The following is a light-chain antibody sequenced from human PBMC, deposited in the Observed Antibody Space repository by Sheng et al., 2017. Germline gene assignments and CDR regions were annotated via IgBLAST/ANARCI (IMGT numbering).Light chain of an antibody. CDR3: AAWDDSLNVFV. CDR1: NSNIRNNY. V-gene: IGLV1-51*01. Sequence: QSVLTQPPSVSAAPGQKVTISCSGSNSNIRNNYVSWYQQLPGTSPKLLIYNTSQRPSGVPGRFSGSKSGTSASLAISGLQSGDEADYYCAAWDDSLNVFVFGTGTKVTVL. J-gene: IGLJ1*01. CDR2: NTS.